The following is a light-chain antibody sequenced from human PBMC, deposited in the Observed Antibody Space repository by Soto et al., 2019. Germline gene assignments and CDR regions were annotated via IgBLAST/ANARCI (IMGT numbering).Light chain of an antibody. CDR1: QSISSW. CDR2: KAS. CDR3: QHYNTYPIT. V-gene: IGKV1-5*03. Sequence: DIQMTQSPSTLSASVGDRVTITCRASQSISSWLAWYQQKPGKAPKLLIYKASSLESGVPSSFSGSGSGTEFTLTISSLQPDDFAYYYCQHYNTYPITFGQGTRLEIK. J-gene: IGKJ5*01.